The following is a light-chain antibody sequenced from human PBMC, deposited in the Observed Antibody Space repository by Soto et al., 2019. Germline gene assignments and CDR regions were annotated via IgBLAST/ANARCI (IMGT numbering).Light chain of an antibody. CDR1: QSISSY. CDR2: AAS. V-gene: IGKV1-39*01. Sequence: DIQLTQSPLSLSASIGDRVTITCRASQSISSYLNWYQQKPGKAPILLIYAASSLQSGVPSRFSGSGSGTDFTLTISSLQPEDFATYYCQQSYSTLPWTFGPGTKVEIK. CDR3: QQSYSTLPWT. J-gene: IGKJ1*01.